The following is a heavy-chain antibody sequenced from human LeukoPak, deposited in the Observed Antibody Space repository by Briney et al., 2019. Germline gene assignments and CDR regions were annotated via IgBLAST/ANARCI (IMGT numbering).Heavy chain of an antibody. CDR3: ARDPRQYCSGGSCYYFDY. CDR2: ISSSSSYI. V-gene: IGHV3-21*01. Sequence: PGGSLRLSCAASGFTFSSYSMNWVRQAPGKGLEWVSSISSSSSYIYYADSVKGRFTISRDNAKNSLYLQMNSLRAEDTAVYHCARDPRQYCSGGSCYYFDYWGQGTLVTVSS. CDR1: GFTFSSYS. D-gene: IGHD2-15*01. J-gene: IGHJ4*02.